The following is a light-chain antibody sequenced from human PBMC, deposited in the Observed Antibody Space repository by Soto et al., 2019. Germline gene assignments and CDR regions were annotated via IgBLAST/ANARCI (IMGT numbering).Light chain of an antibody. CDR3: QQYGT. CDR2: GAF. CDR1: QSISSTY. V-gene: IGKV3-20*01. J-gene: IGKJ3*01. Sequence: EIVLTQSPGTLSLSPGERATLSCRASQSISSTYLAWYQQKPGQPPRLLIYGAFSRAAGIPDRFSGSGYGTDFTLNISRLEPEDFAVYYCQQYGTFGPGTKVDIK.